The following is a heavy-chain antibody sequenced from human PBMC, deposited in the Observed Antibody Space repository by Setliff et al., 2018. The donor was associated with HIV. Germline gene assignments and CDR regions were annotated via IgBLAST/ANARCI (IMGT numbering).Heavy chain of an antibody. J-gene: IGHJ4*02. CDR2: INAGNGDT. Sequence: ASVKVSCKASGYTFTTYAIHWVRQAPGQRLEWMGWINAGNGDTKYSQKFQGRFTITRDTSASTAYMELSSLRSEDTAVYYCARAPLTSSNWRIWDYWGQGTLVTVSS. CDR1: GYTFTTYA. D-gene: IGHD6-13*01. V-gene: IGHV1-3*01. CDR3: ARAPLTSSNWRIWDY.